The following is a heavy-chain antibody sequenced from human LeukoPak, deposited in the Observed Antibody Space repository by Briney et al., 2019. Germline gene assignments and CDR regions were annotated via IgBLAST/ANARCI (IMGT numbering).Heavy chain of an antibody. V-gene: IGHV3-23*01. CDR3: ARSAVGTSCCTAVDY. CDR1: GFTFSTYA. D-gene: IGHD1-26*01. Sequence: GGSLRLSCAASGFTFSTYAMTWVRQAPGKGLEWVSGISTSGDRTYYADSAKGRFTISRDNSKNTLYLQMNSLRAEDTAEYYCARSAVGTSCCTAVDYWGQGTLVTVSS. J-gene: IGHJ4*02. CDR2: ISTSGDRT.